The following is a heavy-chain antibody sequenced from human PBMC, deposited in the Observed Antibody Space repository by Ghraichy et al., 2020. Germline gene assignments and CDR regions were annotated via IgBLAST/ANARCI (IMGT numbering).Heavy chain of an antibody. CDR2: INHSGST. V-gene: IGHV4-34*01. CDR3: ARGVTQAAAGTGFDY. Sequence: SETLSLTCAVYGGSFSGYYWSWIRQPPGKGLEWIGEINHSGSTNYNPSLKSRVTISVDTSKNQFSLKLSSVTAADTAVYYCARGVTQAAAGTGFDYWGQGTLVTVSS. J-gene: IGHJ4*02. CDR1: GGSFSGYY. D-gene: IGHD6-13*01.